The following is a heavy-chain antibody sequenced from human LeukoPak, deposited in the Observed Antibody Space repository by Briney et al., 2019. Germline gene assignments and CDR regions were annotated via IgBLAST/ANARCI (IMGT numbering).Heavy chain of an antibody. D-gene: IGHD4/OR15-4a*01. J-gene: IGHJ4*02. Sequence: ASVKVSCKGSGYTVTGYYMHWVRQAPGQGLEWMGLINPNSGGTNYAQKFQGSVTMTRNTSFSSAYMALSRLRSDDTSVYNCARGHYDAPPNFDGWGQGTLVTASS. V-gene: IGHV1-2*02. CDR1: GYTVTGYY. CDR2: INPNSGGT. CDR3: ARGHYDAPPNFDG.